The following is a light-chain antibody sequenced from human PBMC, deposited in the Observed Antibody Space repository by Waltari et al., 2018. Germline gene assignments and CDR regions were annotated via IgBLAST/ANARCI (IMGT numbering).Light chain of an antibody. CDR2: DDH. Sequence: SVLTQTPSVSAAPGQRVTISCSGSTSNIGKNYVSWYQQLPGAAPKLLISDDHKRPSGTPDRFSGSKSGTSATLAITGLQTEDEADYFCGAWDGSLTLYVCGPGTRVTVL. V-gene: IGLV1-51*01. CDR3: GAWDGSLTLYV. J-gene: IGLJ1*01. CDR1: TSNIGKNY.